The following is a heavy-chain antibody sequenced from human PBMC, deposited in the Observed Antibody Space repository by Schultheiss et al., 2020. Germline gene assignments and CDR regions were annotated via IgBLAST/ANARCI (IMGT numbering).Heavy chain of an antibody. Sequence: SETLSLTCAVYGGSFSGYYWSWIRQPPGKGLEWIGSIYYSGSTYYNPSLKSRVTISVDTSKNQFSLKLNSVTAADTAVYYCARRGGTQTGGMDVWGQGTTVTVSS. V-gene: IGHV4-34*01. CDR1: GGSFSGYY. D-gene: IGHD3-10*01. CDR3: ARRGGTQTGGMDV. CDR2: IYYSGST. J-gene: IGHJ6*02.